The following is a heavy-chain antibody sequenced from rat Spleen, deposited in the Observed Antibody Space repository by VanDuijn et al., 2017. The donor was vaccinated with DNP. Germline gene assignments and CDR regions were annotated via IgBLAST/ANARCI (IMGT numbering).Heavy chain of an antibody. D-gene: IGHD1-1*01. V-gene: IGHV2-8*01. Sequence: QVQLTESGPGLVQPSETLSLTCTVPGFSLTGYNVNWVRQPSGRGLEWMGRMRYNGDTSYNSALTSRLSISRDTSKSQVFLKMNSVQTEDTAMYFCARSTTVMSVDFWGQGVMVTVSS. CDR1: GFSLTGYN. CDR2: MRYNGDT. CDR3: ARSTTVMSVDF. J-gene: IGHJ2*01.